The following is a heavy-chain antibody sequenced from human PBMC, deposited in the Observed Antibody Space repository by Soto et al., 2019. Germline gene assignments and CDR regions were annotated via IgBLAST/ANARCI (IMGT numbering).Heavy chain of an antibody. CDR3: ARALPYWDCGGDCYSLGY. J-gene: IGHJ4*02. D-gene: IGHD2-21*01. V-gene: IGHV1-3*01. CDR1: GYTFTSYA. Sequence: GASVKVSCKASGYTFTSYAMHWVRQAPGQRLEWMGWINAGNGNTKYSQKFQGRVTITRDTSASTAYMELSSLRSEDTAVYYCARALPYWDCGGDCYSLGYWGQGTLVTVSS. CDR2: INAGNGNT.